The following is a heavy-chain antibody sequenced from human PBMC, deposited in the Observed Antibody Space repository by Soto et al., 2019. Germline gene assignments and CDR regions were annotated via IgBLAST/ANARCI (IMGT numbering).Heavy chain of an antibody. D-gene: IGHD3-3*01. Sequence: SETLSLTCAVYGGSFSGYYWSWIRQPPGKGLEWIGEINHSGSTNYNPSLKSRVTISVDTSKNQFSLKLSSVTAADTAVYYCARDAYYDFWSGYYTGRRAHIFDYWGQGTLVTVPQ. CDR3: ARDAYYDFWSGYYTGRRAHIFDY. J-gene: IGHJ4*02. CDR2: INHSGST. CDR1: GGSFSGYY. V-gene: IGHV4-34*01.